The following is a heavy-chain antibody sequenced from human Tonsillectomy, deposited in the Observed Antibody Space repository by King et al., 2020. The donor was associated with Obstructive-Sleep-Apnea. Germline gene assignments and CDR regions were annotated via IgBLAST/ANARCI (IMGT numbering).Heavy chain of an antibody. CDR3: ARVDGYYYDSSGYFDY. CDR1: GFTFSSYS. J-gene: IGHJ4*02. CDR2: ISSSSSTI. V-gene: IGHV3-48*04. D-gene: IGHD3-22*01. Sequence: VQLVESGGGLVQPGGSLRLSCAASGFTFSSYSMNWVRQAPGKGLEWVSYISSSSSTIYYADSVKGRFTISRDNAKNSLYLQMNSLRAEDTAVYYCARVDGYYYDSSGYFDYWGQGTLVTVSS.